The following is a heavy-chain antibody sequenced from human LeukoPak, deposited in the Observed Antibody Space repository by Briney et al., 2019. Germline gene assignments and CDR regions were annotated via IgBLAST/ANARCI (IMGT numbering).Heavy chain of an antibody. CDR2: INTNTGNP. CDR3: ARDRGWLVLGYQGAFSGAGNYYYMDV. D-gene: IGHD6-19*01. V-gene: IGHV7-4-1*02. J-gene: IGHJ6*03. Sequence: ASVKVSCKASGYTFTSYAMNWVRQAPGQGLEWMGWINTNTGNPTYAQGFTGRFVFSLDTSVSTAYLQISSLKAEDTAVYYCARDRGWLVLGYQGAFSGAGNYYYMDVWGKGTTVTVSS. CDR1: GYTFTSYA.